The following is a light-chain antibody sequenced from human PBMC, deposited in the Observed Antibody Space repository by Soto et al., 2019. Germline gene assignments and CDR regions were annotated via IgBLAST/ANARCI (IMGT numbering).Light chain of an antibody. V-gene: IGKV1-33*01. CDR2: DAS. Sequence: DIQMTQSPSSLSASVGDRVTITCQASQDISNYLNWYQQKPGKAPELLIYDASNFETGVPSRFSGSGSGTDFTFTISSLQPEEFATYYCQQYDDVPPTFGPGTKVDF. J-gene: IGKJ3*01. CDR3: QQYDDVPPT. CDR1: QDISNY.